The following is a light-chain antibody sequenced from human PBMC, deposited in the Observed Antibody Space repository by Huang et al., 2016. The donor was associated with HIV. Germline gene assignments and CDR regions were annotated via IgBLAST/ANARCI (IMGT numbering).Light chain of an antibody. Sequence: EIVMTQSPATLSVSPGERATLSCRASQSVSSDLAWYQQQPGQAPRLLIYAASTGATGIPARFSGSGSGTEFTLTSSSLQSEDFALYYCQQYNNWPPITFGQGTRLEIK. CDR3: QQYNNWPPIT. CDR1: QSVSSD. J-gene: IGKJ5*01. V-gene: IGKV3-15*01. CDR2: AAS.